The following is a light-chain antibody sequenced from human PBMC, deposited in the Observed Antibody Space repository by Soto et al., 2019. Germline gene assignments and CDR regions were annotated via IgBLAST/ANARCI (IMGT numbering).Light chain of an antibody. J-gene: IGKJ4*01. CDR3: QQSYSIPVT. CDR2: AAS. V-gene: IGKV1-39*01. Sequence: DIQMTQTPSSLSASVGDRVAITCRASQSISTSLNWYQQKPGKAPKLLMYAASSLQSGVPSRFSGSGSGTDFTLTISSLQPEDFATYFCQQSYSIPVTFGGGTKVDI. CDR1: QSISTS.